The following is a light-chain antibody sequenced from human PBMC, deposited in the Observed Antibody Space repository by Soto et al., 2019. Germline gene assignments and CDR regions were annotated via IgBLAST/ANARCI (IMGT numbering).Light chain of an antibody. CDR1: QSVSNN. Sequence: ILMTQSPATLSVSPGARATLSCRASQSVSNNLAWYQQKPGQAPRLLIYDASTRGTGIPARFSGSRSGTDISRTISGLQSEDFAVYDCQEYNSWPPWTFVQGTKVEIK. CDR3: QEYNSWPPWT. V-gene: IGKV3-15*01. CDR2: DAS. J-gene: IGKJ1*01.